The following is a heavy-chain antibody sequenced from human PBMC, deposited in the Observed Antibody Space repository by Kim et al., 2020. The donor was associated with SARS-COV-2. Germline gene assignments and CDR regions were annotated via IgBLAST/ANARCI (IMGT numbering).Heavy chain of an antibody. D-gene: IGHD6-13*01. CDR3: ARDRQRGSSSGSMDV. CDR2: ISYDGSNK. J-gene: IGHJ6*02. Sequence: GGSLRLSCAASGFTFSSYGMHWVRQAPGKGLEWVAVISYDGSNKYYADSVKGRFTISRDNSKNTLYLQMNSLRAEDTAVYYCARDRQRGSSSGSMDVWGQGTTVTVSS. CDR1: GFTFSSYG. V-gene: IGHV3-33*05.